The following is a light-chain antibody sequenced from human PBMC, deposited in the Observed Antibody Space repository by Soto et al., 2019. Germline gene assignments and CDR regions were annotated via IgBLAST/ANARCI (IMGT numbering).Light chain of an antibody. V-gene: IGLV2-14*01. CDR2: EVS. CDR1: SSDVGGYNY. J-gene: IGLJ1*01. CDR3: SSYTSSRAYV. Sequence: HSVLTQPASVSGSPGQSITISCTGTSSDVGGYNYVSWYQQQSGKARKLMIHEVSNRPSGVSNRFSGSKSGNTASLTISGLQAEDDADYYCSSYTSSRAYVFGIGTKVTVX.